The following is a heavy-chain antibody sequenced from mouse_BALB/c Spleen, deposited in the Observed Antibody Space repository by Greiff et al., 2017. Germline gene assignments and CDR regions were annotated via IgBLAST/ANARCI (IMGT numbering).Heavy chain of an antibody. J-gene: IGHJ2*01. CDR3: ARSGSGTPDY. D-gene: IGHD4-1*01. CDR2: INPSNGRT. V-gene: IGHV1S81*02. Sequence: QVQLQQPGAELVKPGASVKLSCKASGYTFTSYWMHWVKQRPGQGLEWIGEINPSNGRTNYNEKFKSKATLTVDKSSSTAYMQLSSLTSEDSAVYYCARSGSGTPDYWGQGTTLTVSA. CDR1: GYTFTSYW.